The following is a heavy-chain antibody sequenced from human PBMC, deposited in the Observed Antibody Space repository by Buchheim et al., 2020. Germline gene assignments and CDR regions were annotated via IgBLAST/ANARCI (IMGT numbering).Heavy chain of an antibody. CDR1: GFTFSSYW. J-gene: IGHJ5*02. D-gene: IGHD1-1*01. Sequence: EMQLLESGGGLVQPGGSLRLSCAASGFTFSSYWMHWVRQAPGKGLVWVSRINSDGSSTSYADSVKGRFTISRDNAKNALNLQMNSLRAEDTAVYYCAKGNGNNNWYVWFDPWGQGTL. CDR3: AKGNGNNNWYVWFDP. CDR2: INSDGSST. V-gene: IGHV3-74*02.